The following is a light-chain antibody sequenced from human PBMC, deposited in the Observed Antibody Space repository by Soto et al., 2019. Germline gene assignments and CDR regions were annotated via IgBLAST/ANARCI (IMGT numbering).Light chain of an antibody. CDR3: QQYGSSPWA. Sequence: EIVLTQSPATLSLSPGERATLCCRASQSVSSYLAWYQQKPGQSPRLLIYDASNRATGIPARFSGSGSGTDFTLTISRLEPEDVAVYYCQQYGSSPWAFGQGTKVDIK. CDR1: QSVSSY. CDR2: DAS. V-gene: IGKV3-20*01. J-gene: IGKJ1*01.